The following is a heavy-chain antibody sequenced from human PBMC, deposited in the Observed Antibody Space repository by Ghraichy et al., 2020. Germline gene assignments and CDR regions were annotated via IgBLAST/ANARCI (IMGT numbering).Heavy chain of an antibody. J-gene: IGHJ4*02. CDR3: ARDHQTYYYDSSGYIPPTFDY. CDR2: ISSSSSYI. V-gene: IGHV3-21*01. D-gene: IGHD3-22*01. Sequence: GGSLRLSCAASGFTFSSYSMNWVRQAPGKGLEWVSSISSSSSYIYYADLVKGRFTISRDNAKNSLYLQMNSLRAEDTAVYYCARDHQTYYYDSSGYIPPTFDYWGQGTLVTVSS. CDR1: GFTFSSYS.